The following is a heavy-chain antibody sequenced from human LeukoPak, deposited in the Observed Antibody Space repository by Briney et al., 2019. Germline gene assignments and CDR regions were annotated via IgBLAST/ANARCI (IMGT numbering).Heavy chain of an antibody. Sequence: ASVKVSCKASGYTFTSYAISWVRRAPGQGLEWMGWISGHNDDTNYAQRLQGRVTMTTDTSTNTAYMELRSLRSDDTAVYYCARAGYCSGGSCYPYYYYYYMDVWGKGTTVTVSS. J-gene: IGHJ6*03. CDR1: GYTFTSYA. V-gene: IGHV1-18*01. D-gene: IGHD2-15*01. CDR2: ISGHNDDT. CDR3: ARAGYCSGGSCYPYYYYYYMDV.